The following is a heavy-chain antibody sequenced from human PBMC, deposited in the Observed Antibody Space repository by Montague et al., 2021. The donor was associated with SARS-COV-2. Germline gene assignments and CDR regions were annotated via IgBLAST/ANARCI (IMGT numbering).Heavy chain of an antibody. J-gene: IGHJ6*02. CDR3: ARDRPRSYYYDSGTYTWGGYGMDV. Sequence: SETLSLTCGVSSGPINSYYWSWIRQPAGKGLEWIGRIYTSGRTNHSPSLKSRVTISVDTSRNHLSLKLTSVTAADTAVYYCARDRPRSYYYDSGTYTWGGYGMDVWGQGTTVTVSS. CDR1: SGPINSYY. CDR2: IYTSGRT. V-gene: IGHV4-4*07. D-gene: IGHD3-10*01.